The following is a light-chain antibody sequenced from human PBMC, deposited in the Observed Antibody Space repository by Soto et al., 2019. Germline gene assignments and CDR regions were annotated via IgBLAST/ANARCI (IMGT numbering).Light chain of an antibody. Sequence: QSVLTQPPSVSGAPGQRVTISCTGSSSNIGAGHAVHWNQQLPGTAPKLLIHSNNNRPSGVPDRFSGSKSGTSASLAIAGLHADDEADDYCQSYDPTLRTSLFGGGTKLTVL. V-gene: IGLV1-40*01. CDR3: QSYDPTLRTSL. J-gene: IGLJ2*01. CDR2: SNN. CDR1: SSNIGAGHA.